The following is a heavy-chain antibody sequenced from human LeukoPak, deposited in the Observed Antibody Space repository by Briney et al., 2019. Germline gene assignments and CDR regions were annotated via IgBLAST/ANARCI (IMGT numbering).Heavy chain of an antibody. D-gene: IGHD3-22*01. CDR2: ISGSGITI. V-gene: IGHV3-48*03. CDR3: ARVNYYDSSGYYYEDDY. CDR1: GFTFRNYE. J-gene: IGHJ4*02. Sequence: GGSLRLSCAASGFTFRNYEMNWVRQAPGKGLEWISYISGSGITIYYADSVKGRFTISRDNAKNSLYLQMNSLGAEDTAVYYCARVNYYDSSGYYYEDDYWGQGTLVTVSS.